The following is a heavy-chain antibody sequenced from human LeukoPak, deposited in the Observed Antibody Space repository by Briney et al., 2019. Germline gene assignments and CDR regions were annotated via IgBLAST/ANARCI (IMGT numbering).Heavy chain of an antibody. J-gene: IGHJ4*02. V-gene: IGHV3-66*02. D-gene: IGHD2-2*01. CDR1: GFTVSSNY. Sequence: GGSLRLSCAASGFTVSSNYMSWVRQAPGKGLEWVSVIYSGGSTYYADSVKGRFTISRDNSKNTLYLQMNSLRAEDTAVYCCARVYSGYCSSTSCEGVFDYWGQGTLVTVSS. CDR3: ARVYSGYCSSTSCEGVFDY. CDR2: IYSGGST.